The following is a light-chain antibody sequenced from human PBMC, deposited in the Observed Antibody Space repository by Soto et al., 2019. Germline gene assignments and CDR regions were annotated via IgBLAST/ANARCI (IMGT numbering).Light chain of an antibody. CDR3: QSYDSSLHASV. V-gene: IGLV1-40*01. CDR1: SSNIGAGYD. J-gene: IGLJ1*01. CDR2: GNT. Sequence: QSVLTQPASVSGSAGQSITISCTGSSSNIGAGYDVHWYQQLPGTAPKLLIYGNTNRPSGVPDRFSGSKSGSSASLAITGLQAEDEADYYCQSYDSSLHASVFGTGTKVTVL.